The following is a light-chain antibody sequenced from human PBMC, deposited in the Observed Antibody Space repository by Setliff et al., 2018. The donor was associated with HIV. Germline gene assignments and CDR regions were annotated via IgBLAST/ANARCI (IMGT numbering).Light chain of an antibody. J-gene: IGKJ4*01. CDR1: QSVLYSSNNKNY. CDR3: QQYYSTLLT. Sequence: DIVMTKSPDALAVSLGERATINCKSRQSVLYSSNNKNYLAWYQQKPGQPPKLLIYWASTRESGVPDRFSGSGSGTDFTLTISSLQAEDVAVYYCQQYYSTLLTFGGGTKVDIK. V-gene: IGKV4-1*01. CDR2: WAS.